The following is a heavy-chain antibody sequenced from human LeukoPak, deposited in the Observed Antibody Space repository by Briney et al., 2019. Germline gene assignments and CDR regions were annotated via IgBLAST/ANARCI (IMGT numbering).Heavy chain of an antibody. J-gene: IGHJ3*02. Sequence: PSETLSLTCTVSGGSISSYYWSWIRQPAGKGLEWIGRIYTSGSTNYNPSLKSRVTMSVDTSKNQFSLKLSSVTAADTAVYYCARVSYDFWSGYYDAFDIWGQGTMVTVSS. CDR2: IYTSGST. D-gene: IGHD3-3*01. CDR1: GGSISSYY. CDR3: ARVSYDFWSGYYDAFDI. V-gene: IGHV4-4*07.